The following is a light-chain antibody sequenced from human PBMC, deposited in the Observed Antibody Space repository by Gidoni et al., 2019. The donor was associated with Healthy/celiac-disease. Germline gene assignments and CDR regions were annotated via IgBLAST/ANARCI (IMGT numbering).Light chain of an antibody. CDR1: QSLLHSNGYNY. CDR3: KQARKTFTWT. J-gene: IGKJ1*01. V-gene: IGKV2-28*01. Sequence: IVMTQSPLSLPVTPGEPASISCRSSQSLLHSNGYNYLDWYLQKPGQSPQLLIYLGSNRASGVPDRFSGSGSGTEFTLKISRVEAEDVGVYYCKQARKTFTWTCGQGTKVEIK. CDR2: LGS.